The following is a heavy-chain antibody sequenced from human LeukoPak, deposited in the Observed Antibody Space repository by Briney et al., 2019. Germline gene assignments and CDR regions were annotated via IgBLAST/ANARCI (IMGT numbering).Heavy chain of an antibody. V-gene: IGHV1-8*03. J-gene: IGHJ6*03. Sequence: GASVKVSCKASGYTFTSYGISWVRQAPGQGLEWMGWMNPNSGNTGYAQKFQGRVTITRNTSITTTYMELSSLRSEGTAVYYCVRGTRLAHYYMGVWGKGTTVTVSS. CDR1: GYTFTSYG. CDR3: VRGTRLAHYYMGV. D-gene: IGHD6-19*01. CDR2: MNPNSGNT.